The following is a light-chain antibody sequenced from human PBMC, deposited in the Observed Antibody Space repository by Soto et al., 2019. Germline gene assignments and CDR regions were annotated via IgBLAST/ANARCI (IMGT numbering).Light chain of an antibody. Sequence: QSVLTQPPSASGTPGQRVTISCSGSSSNIGSKSVNWYQQVPGTAPKLLIYGSDQRPSGVPDRFSGSKSGTSASLAISGLQSEDEADYYCAAWDDSLNGYVFGTGTKVTVL. CDR1: SSNIGSKS. CDR2: GSD. V-gene: IGLV1-44*01. J-gene: IGLJ1*01. CDR3: AAWDDSLNGYV.